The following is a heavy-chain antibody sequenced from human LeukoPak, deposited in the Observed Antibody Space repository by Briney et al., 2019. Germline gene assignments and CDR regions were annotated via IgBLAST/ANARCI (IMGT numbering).Heavy chain of an antibody. Sequence: GGSLRLSCSASGFTFSSYAMYWVRQAPGKRLEYASSISSNGAGTLYADSVKGRFTISRDNSRNTLYLQMSSLRPEDTAVCYCVKVQDGSTFDYWGQGSLVTVSS. D-gene: IGHD5-24*01. CDR3: VKVQDGSTFDY. J-gene: IGHJ4*02. CDR1: GFTFSSYA. V-gene: IGHV3-64D*09. CDR2: ISSNGAGT.